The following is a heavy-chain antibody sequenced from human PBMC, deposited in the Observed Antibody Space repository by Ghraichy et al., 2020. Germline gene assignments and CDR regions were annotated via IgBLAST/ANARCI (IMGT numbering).Heavy chain of an antibody. Sequence: LNISCVGSGFNFNNYVLHWVRQAPDKGLEWVAVISFDGNIKHYADSVKGRFTISRDNSKNTLYLQMDSLRAEDTAVFHCAGSRDSAWHNFDYWGQGTLVTVS. CDR1: GFNFNNYV. D-gene: IGHD3-22*01. CDR2: ISFDGNIK. V-gene: IGHV3-30-3*01. CDR3: AGSRDSAWHNFDY. J-gene: IGHJ4*02.